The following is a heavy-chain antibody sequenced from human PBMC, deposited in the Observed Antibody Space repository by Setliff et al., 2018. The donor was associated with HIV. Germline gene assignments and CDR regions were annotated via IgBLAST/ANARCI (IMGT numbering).Heavy chain of an antibody. D-gene: IGHD4-17*01. CDR3: ARGQTSVTLQFDH. CDR1: GFTFSDYW. V-gene: IGHV3-7*01. CDR2: IRDDGSET. J-gene: IGHJ4*02. Sequence: PGESLKISCTASGFTFSDYWMTWVRQAPGKGLEWVANIRDDGSETYYAPSMKGRFTIARDNANNSLYLQMNSLRAEDTAVYYCARGQTSVTLQFDHWGQGTLVTVSS.